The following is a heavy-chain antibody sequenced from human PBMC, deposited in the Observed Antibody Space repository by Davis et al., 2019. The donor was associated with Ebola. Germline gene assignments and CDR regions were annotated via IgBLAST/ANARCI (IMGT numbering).Heavy chain of an antibody. CDR1: GESFSGYY. CDR2: INHSGST. Sequence: SETLSLTCAVYGESFSGYYWSWIRQPPGKGLEWIGEINHSGSTNYNPSLKSRVTISVDTSKNQFSLKLSSVTAADTAVYYCARGGLGYYYYYGMDVWGQGTTVTVSS. V-gene: IGHV4-34*01. CDR3: ARGGLGYYYYYGMDV. J-gene: IGHJ6*02. D-gene: IGHD3/OR15-3a*01.